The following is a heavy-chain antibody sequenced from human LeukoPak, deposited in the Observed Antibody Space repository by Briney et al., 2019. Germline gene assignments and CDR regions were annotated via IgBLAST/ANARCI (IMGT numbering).Heavy chain of an antibody. D-gene: IGHD3-22*01. CDR2: INPNSGGT. Sequence: ASVKVSCKASGYSFTDYYMHWVRQAPGQGLEWMGWINPNSGGTNYAQKFQGRVTMTRDTSISTAYMDLSRLRSDATAVYYCARDTVDSSGFPYGMDVWGQGTTVTVSS. J-gene: IGHJ6*02. CDR1: GYSFTDYY. CDR3: ARDTVDSSGFPYGMDV. V-gene: IGHV1-2*02.